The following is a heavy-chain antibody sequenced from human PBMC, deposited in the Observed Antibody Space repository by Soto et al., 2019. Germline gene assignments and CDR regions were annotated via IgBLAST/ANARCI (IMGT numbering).Heavy chain of an antibody. Sequence: QLQLQESGPGLVKPSDTLSLTCTVSGGSVSNSDYYWGWIRQSPGKGLEWIGSIYYSGTNFYDPSLRSRLSMSVDTSKNQFSLRLNSVTAADTAVYYCARQARGTTWSDFDYWSQGTLVTVSS. CDR3: ARQARGTTWSDFDY. CDR2: IYYSGTN. J-gene: IGHJ4*02. CDR1: GGSVSNSDYY. D-gene: IGHD1-7*01. V-gene: IGHV4-39*01.